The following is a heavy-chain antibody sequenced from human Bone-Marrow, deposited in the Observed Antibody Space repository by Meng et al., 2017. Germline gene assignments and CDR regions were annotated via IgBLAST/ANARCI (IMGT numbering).Heavy chain of an antibody. CDR3: ARVAVPYWYFDL. Sequence: EVQLVESGGGLVQPGGSLRLSFAASGFTFSSYWMHWVRQAPGKGLVWVSLIYSGGDTNYADSVKGRFTISRDNSKNTVYLQMNSLRAQDTAVYYCARVAVPYWYFDLWGRGTLVTVSS. CDR1: GFTFSSYW. D-gene: IGHD6-19*01. CDR2: IYSGGDT. V-gene: IGHV3-66*01. J-gene: IGHJ2*01.